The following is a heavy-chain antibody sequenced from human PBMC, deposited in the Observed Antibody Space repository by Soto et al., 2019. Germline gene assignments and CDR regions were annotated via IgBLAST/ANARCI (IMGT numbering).Heavy chain of an antibody. CDR2: ISYDGSNK. CDR1: GFTFSSYG. J-gene: IGHJ6*02. D-gene: IGHD2-2*01. V-gene: IGHV3-30*18. Sequence: GGSLRLSCAASGFTFSSYGMHWVRQAPGKGLEWVAVISYDGSNKYYADSVKGRFTISRDNSKNTLYLQMNSLRAEDTAVYYCAKDLKIGYCSSTSCYEGYYYYGMDVGGQGTTVTVS. CDR3: AKDLKIGYCSSTSCYEGYYYYGMDV.